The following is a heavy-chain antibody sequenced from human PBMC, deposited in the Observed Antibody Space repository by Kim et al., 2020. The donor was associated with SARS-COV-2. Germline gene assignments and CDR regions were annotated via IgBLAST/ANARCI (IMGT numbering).Heavy chain of an antibody. Sequence: TNYEQEFQGRVTTTRDTSISTAYVERSRLRSDDTAVYYCARGRSRRGFDYWGQGTLVTVSS. CDR2: T. J-gene: IGHJ4*02. D-gene: IGHD3-10*01. CDR3: ARGRSRRGFDY. V-gene: IGHV1-2*02.